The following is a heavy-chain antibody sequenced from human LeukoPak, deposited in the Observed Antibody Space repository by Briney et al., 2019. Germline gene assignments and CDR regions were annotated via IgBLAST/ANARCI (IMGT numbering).Heavy chain of an antibody. CDR1: GYTFTGYY. V-gene: IGHV1-46*01. CDR3: ARDLGSRDGYNPPNLFDN. CDR2: INPSGGST. Sequence: ASVKVSCKASGYTFTGYYMHWVRQAPGQGLEWMGIINPSGGSTSYAQKFQGSVTMTRDMSTSTVYMELSSLRSEDTAVYYCARDLGSRDGYNPPNLFDNWGQGTLVTVSS. D-gene: IGHD5-24*01. J-gene: IGHJ4*02.